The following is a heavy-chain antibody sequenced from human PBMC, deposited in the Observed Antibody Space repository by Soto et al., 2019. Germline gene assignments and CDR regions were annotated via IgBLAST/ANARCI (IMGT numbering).Heavy chain of an antibody. V-gene: IGHV3-7*05. CDR3: ARDRMYSTNGKAFDI. D-gene: IGHD2-8*01. Sequence: EVQLVESGGGLVQPGGSLRLSCGASGFTLSIYWMAWVRQAPGKGLEWVANIKQDVSEKHDVDSVKGRFTISRDNAKNSLYLQRNSLRAEDTAVYYCARDRMYSTNGKAFDIWGQGTMVTVSS. CDR2: IKQDVSEK. CDR1: GFTLSIYW. J-gene: IGHJ3*02.